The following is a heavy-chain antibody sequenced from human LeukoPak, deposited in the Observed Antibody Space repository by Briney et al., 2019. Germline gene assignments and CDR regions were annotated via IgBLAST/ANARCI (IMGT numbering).Heavy chain of an antibody. CDR2: ISSSSYI. J-gene: IGHJ4*02. Sequence: PGGSLRLSCADSGFTFSSYSMNWVRQAPAKGLEWVSSISSSSYIYYADSVKGRFTISRDNAKNSLYLQMNSLSAEDTAVYYCARALDYYDSSGYYSGLDYWGQGTLVTVSS. CDR1: GFTFSSYS. CDR3: ARALDYYDSSGYYSGLDY. D-gene: IGHD3-22*01. V-gene: IGHV3-21*01.